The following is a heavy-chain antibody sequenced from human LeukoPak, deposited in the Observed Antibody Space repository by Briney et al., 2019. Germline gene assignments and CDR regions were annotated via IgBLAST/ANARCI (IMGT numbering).Heavy chain of an antibody. J-gene: IGHJ4*02. CDR3: EKDKKTTVTTLFDY. CDR2: ISWNSGSI. CDR1: GFTFDDYA. Sequence: SLRLSCAASGFTFDDYAMHWVRQAPGKGLEWVSGISWNSGSIGYADSVKGRFTISRDNAKNSLYLQMNSLRAEDTALYYCEKDKKTTVTTLFDYWGQGTLVTVSS. V-gene: IGHV3-9*01. D-gene: IGHD4-17*01.